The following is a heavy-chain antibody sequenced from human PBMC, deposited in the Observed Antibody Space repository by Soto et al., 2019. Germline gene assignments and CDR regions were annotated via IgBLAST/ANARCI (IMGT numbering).Heavy chain of an antibody. Sequence: EVQLVESGGGLVKPGGSLRLSCAASGFTFSSYSMNWVRQAPGKGLEWVSSISSSSSYIYYADSVKGRFTISRDNAKNLVSLKMNSLRAEETAVYYRARDHGDSSGHYAPLDYLGQRTLVTVSS. CDR2: ISSSSSYI. D-gene: IGHD3-22*01. CDR1: GFTFSSYS. J-gene: IGHJ4*02. CDR3: ARDHGDSSGHYAPLDY. V-gene: IGHV3-21*01.